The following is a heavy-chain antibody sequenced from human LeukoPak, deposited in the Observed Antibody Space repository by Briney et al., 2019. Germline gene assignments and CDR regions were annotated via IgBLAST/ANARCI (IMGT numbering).Heavy chain of an antibody. J-gene: IGHJ4*02. CDR3: ASGDGYLQPY. V-gene: IGHV3-53*01. D-gene: IGHD2-21*01. CDR1: GLSVSGKF. CDR2: IHYDGKI. Sequence: GGSLRLSCAASGLSVSGKFMSWVRQAPGKGLEWVSIIHYDGKIRYAGSVGGRFTIYRDDSENTLFLQMNSLRVDDTAVYFCASGDGYLQPYWGQGTLVTVSS.